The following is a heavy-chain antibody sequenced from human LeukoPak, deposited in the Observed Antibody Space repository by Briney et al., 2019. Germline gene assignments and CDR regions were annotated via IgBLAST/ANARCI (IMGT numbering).Heavy chain of an antibody. J-gene: IGHJ4*02. CDR3: ARTRDLRYYFDY. CDR1: GGSFSGYY. V-gene: IGHV3-7*03. D-gene: IGHD3-3*01. Sequence: ETLSLTCAVYGGSFSGYYWSWVRQAPGKGLEWVANIKQDGSEKDYVDSVKGRFTISRDNAKNSLYLQMNSLRAEDTAVYYCARTRDLRYYFDYWGQGTLVTVSS. CDR2: IKQDGSEK.